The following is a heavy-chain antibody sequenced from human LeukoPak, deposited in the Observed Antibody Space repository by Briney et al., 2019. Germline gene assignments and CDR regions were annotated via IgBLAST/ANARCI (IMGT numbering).Heavy chain of an antibody. Sequence: PSETLSLTCTVSGGSISSGSYYWSWIRQPAGKGLEWIGRVYTSGSTNFNPSLKSRVTISVDTSKNQFSLKLSSVTAADTAVYYCVRRPRNSGNYDGPSGLDYWGQGTLVTVSS. CDR3: VRRPRNSGNYDGPSGLDY. J-gene: IGHJ4*02. CDR2: VYTSGST. CDR1: GGSISSGSYY. V-gene: IGHV4-61*02. D-gene: IGHD1-26*01.